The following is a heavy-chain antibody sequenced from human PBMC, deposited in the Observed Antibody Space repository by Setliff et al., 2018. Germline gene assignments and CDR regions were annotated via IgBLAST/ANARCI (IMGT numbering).Heavy chain of an antibody. CDR2: INPNSGGT. D-gene: IGHD3-22*01. V-gene: IGHV1-2*04. Sequence: ASVKVSCKASGYTFTGYYMHWVRQAPGQGLEWMGWINPNSGGTNYAQKFQGWVTMTRDTSISTAYMELSRLRSDDTAVYYCARVRGITMIVEANFDYWGQGTLVTVSS. CDR3: ARVRGITMIVEANFDY. J-gene: IGHJ4*02. CDR1: GYTFTGYY.